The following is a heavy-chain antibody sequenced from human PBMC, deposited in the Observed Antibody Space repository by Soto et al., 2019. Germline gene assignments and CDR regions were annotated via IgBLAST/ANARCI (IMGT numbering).Heavy chain of an antibody. V-gene: IGHV4-31*03. CDR3: ARRRGRITGTTERPFVAYCGGDCYYDY. Sequence: PSETLSLTCTVSGGSISSGGYYWSWIRQHPGKGLEWIGYIYYSGSTYYNPSLKSRVTISVDTSKNQFSLKLSSVTAADTAVYYCARRRGRITGTTERPFVAYCGGDCYYDYWGQGTLVTVPS. D-gene: IGHD2-21*02. CDR1: GGSISSGGYY. CDR2: IYYSGST. J-gene: IGHJ4*02.